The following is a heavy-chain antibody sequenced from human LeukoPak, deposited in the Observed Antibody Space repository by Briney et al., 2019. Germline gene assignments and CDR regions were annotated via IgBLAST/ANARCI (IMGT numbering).Heavy chain of an antibody. CDR2: ISGSGITT. Sequence: GGSLRLSCAASGFTFSGYTMNWVRQAPGKGPEWDSSISGSGITTNYADSVKGRFTISREYSNNTLYLQMSSLRAEDTAIYYCAKETALVGGHAAIFDHWGQGTLVTVSS. J-gene: IGHJ4*02. CDR3: AKETALVGGHAAIFDH. D-gene: IGHD3-3*01. V-gene: IGHV3-23*01. CDR1: GFTFSGYT.